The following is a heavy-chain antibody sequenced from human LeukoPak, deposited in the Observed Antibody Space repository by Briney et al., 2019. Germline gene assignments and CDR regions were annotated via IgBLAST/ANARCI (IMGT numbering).Heavy chain of an antibody. CDR3: ARALGYCSGGSCYGWFDP. Sequence: PSETLSLTCTVSGGSISSGSYYWSWIRQPAGKGLEWIGRIYTSGSTNYNPSLKSRVTISVDTSKNQFSLKLSSVTAADTAVYYCARALGYCSGGSCYGWFDPWGQGTLVTVSS. D-gene: IGHD2-15*01. CDR1: GGSISSGSYY. CDR2: IYTSGST. J-gene: IGHJ5*02. V-gene: IGHV4-61*02.